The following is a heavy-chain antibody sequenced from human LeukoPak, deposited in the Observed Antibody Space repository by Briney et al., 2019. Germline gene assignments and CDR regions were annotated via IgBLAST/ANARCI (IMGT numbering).Heavy chain of an antibody. V-gene: IGHV3-30*03. J-gene: IGHJ3*02. CDR3: ARVVSPWLVKHDAFDI. Sequence: PGGSLRLSCAGSGFTFNTYNMNWVRQAPGKGLEWVAVISYDGSNKYYADSVKGRFTISRDNSKNTLYLQMNSLRAEDTAVYYCARVVSPWLVKHDAFDIWGQGTMVTVSS. CDR2: ISYDGSNK. D-gene: IGHD6-19*01. CDR1: GFTFNTYN.